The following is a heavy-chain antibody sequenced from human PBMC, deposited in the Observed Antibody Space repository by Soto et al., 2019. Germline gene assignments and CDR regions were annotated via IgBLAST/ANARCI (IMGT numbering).Heavy chain of an antibody. D-gene: IGHD2-21*02. Sequence: ASVKVSCKASGGTFSSYAISWVRQAPGQGLEWMGGIIPIFGTANYAQKFQGRVTITADESTSTAYMELSSLRSEDTAVYYCARDSSNCGGDCSNWFDPWGQGTLVTVSS. CDR2: IIPIFGTA. J-gene: IGHJ5*02. CDR1: GGTFSSYA. CDR3: ARDSSNCGGDCSNWFDP. V-gene: IGHV1-69*13.